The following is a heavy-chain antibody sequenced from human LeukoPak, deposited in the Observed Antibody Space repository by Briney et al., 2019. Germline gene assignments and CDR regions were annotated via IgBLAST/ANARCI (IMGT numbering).Heavy chain of an antibody. Sequence: SETLSLTCVVSGDSISSGGYSWSWIRQPPRKGLEWIGYISHGASTYYNPSLKRRVTISVDRSKNQFSLRLSSVSAADTAVYYCARISGSRYYYGIDVWGQGTTVTVSS. CDR2: ISHGAST. J-gene: IGHJ6*02. CDR3: ARISGSRYYYGIDV. CDR1: GDSISSGGYS. D-gene: IGHD2-2*01. V-gene: IGHV4-30-2*01.